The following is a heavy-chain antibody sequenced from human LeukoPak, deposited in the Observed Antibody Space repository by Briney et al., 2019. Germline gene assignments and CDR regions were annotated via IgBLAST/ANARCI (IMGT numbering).Heavy chain of an antibody. J-gene: IGHJ4*02. V-gene: IGHV3-33*06. CDR2: IWNDGSDK. Sequence: PGGSPRLSCAASGFTFSSYGMHWARQAPGKGLEWVAVIWNDGSDKYYADSVKGRFTISRDNSKNTLYLQMNSLRAEDTAVYYCAKPTRGSGSFLIDFWGQGTLVTVSS. D-gene: IGHD1-26*01. CDR3: AKPTRGSGSFLIDF. CDR1: GFTFSSYG.